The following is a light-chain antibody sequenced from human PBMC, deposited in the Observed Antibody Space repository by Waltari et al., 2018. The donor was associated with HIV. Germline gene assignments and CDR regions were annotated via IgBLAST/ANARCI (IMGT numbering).Light chain of an antibody. J-gene: IGLJ3*02. V-gene: IGLV1-47*01. CDR1: SSNIGSNF. CDR3: CSYTTSITFV. CDR2: RNN. Sequence: QSVLTQPPSASGAPGQRVTISCSGSSSNIGSNFVYWYQQLPGTAPKLLIYRNNQRPSGVPDRFSGSKSGTSASLAISGLRSEDEADYYCCSYTTSITFVFGGGTKLTVL.